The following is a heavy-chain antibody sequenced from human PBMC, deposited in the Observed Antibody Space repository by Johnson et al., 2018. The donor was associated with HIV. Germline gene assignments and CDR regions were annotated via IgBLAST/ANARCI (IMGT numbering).Heavy chain of an antibody. CDR3: ARYSSGWYGAFDI. V-gene: IGHV3-66*01. CDR1: GFTVSSNY. Sequence: EVQLVESGGGLVQPGGSLRLSCAASGFTVSSNYMSWVRQAPGKGLEWVSVIYSGGSTYYADSVKGRFTISRDNSKNTLYLQMNSLRAEDTAVYYCARYSSGWYGAFDIWGQGTMVTVSS. J-gene: IGHJ3*02. CDR2: IYSGGST. D-gene: IGHD6-19*01.